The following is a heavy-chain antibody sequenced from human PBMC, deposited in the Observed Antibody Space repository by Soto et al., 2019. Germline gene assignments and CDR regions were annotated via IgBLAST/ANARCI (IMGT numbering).Heavy chain of an antibody. CDR2: INHSGST. CDR1: GGSFSGYY. D-gene: IGHD6-13*01. V-gene: IGHV4-34*01. Sequence: SETLSLTCAVYGGSFSGYYWSWIRQPPGKGLEWIGEINHSGSTNYNPSLKSRVTISVDTSKNQFSLKLSSVTAADTAVYYCARGRVGSSWSNYYYCGMVVWGQGPTAAASS. J-gene: IGHJ6*02. CDR3: ARGRVGSSWSNYYYCGMVV.